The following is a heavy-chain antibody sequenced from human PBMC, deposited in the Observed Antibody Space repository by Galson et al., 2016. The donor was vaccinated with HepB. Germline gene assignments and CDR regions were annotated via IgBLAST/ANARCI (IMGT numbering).Heavy chain of an antibody. CDR3: ARARGFYDAFNM. D-gene: IGHD2/OR15-2a*01. J-gene: IGHJ3*02. CDR1: GFTFTDYA. V-gene: IGHV3-23*01. CDR2: ISGSGGNA. Sequence: SLRLSCAASGFTFTDYAMTWVRQAPGKGLEWVALISGSGGNAYYEDSVKRRVAISRDNSRGTLVLQMGSLIAEDTAMYYCARARGFYDAFNMWGQGTMVSVSS.